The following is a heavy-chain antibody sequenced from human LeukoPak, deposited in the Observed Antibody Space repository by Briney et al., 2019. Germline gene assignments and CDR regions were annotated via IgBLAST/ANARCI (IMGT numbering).Heavy chain of an antibody. CDR2: INSDGSST. V-gene: IGHV3-74*01. Sequence: PGGSLRLSCAASGFTFSSYWMHWVRQAPGKGLVWVSRINSDGSSTSYADSVKGRFTISRDNAKNTLYLQMNNLGAEDTAVYYCARDPARGENYYYYYGMDVWGQGTTVTVSS. J-gene: IGHJ6*02. D-gene: IGHD2-2*01. CDR1: GFTFSSYW. CDR3: ARDPARGENYYYYYGMDV.